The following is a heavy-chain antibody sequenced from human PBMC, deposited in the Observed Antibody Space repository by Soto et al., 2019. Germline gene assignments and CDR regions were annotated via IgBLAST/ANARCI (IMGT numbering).Heavy chain of an antibody. D-gene: IGHD1-1*01. Sequence: QVQLVESGGGVVQPGRSLRLSCAASGFTFSSNAMDWVRQAPGKGLEWVAVISYDGSNKYIAESVKGRFTISRDNSKNTLFLQMNSLRAEDTAIYYCARGTTTSAFSAMDVWGQGTTVTVSS. CDR1: GFTFSSNA. J-gene: IGHJ6*02. V-gene: IGHV3-30-3*01. CDR3: ARGTTTSAFSAMDV. CDR2: ISYDGSNK.